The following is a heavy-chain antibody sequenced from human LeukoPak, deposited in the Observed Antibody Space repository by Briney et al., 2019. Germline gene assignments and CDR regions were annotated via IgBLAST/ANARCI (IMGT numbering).Heavy chain of an antibody. CDR2: IYYSGST. CDR1: GGSISSSSYY. J-gene: IGHJ6*03. D-gene: IGHD3-3*01. CDR3: ASGGYMDV. Sequence: SETLSLTCTVSGGSISSSSYYWSWIRQPPGKGLEWIGYIYYSGSTNYNPSLKSRVTISVDTSKNQFSLKLSSVTAADTAVYYCASGGYMDVWGKGTTVTVSS. V-gene: IGHV4-61*01.